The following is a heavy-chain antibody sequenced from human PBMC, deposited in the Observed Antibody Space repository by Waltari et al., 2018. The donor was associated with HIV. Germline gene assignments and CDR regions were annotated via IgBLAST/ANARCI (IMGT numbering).Heavy chain of an antibody. Sequence: EVQLVESGGGLVQPGGSLRLSCAASGFTFSAHYMDWVRQAPGKGLEWVGRTRNKANSYITQYAASVKGRFTISRDDSKNSLYLQMNRLKTEDTAVYYCAREWSLDTAMVHWYFDLWGRGTLVTVSS. CDR3: AREWSLDTAMVHWYFDL. CDR1: GFTFSAHY. V-gene: IGHV3-72*01. J-gene: IGHJ2*01. D-gene: IGHD5-18*01. CDR2: TRNKANSYIT.